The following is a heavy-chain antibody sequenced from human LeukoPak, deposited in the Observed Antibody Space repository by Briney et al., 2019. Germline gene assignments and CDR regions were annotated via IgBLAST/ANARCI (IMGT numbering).Heavy chain of an antibody. V-gene: IGHV3-48*01. CDR1: GFTFSSYS. D-gene: IGHD3-22*01. CDR2: ISSSSSTI. CDR3: ARDQFSGYPFYFDY. J-gene: IGHJ4*02. Sequence: PGGSLRLSCAASGFTFSSYSMNWVRQAPGKGLEWVSYISSSSSTIYYADSVKGRFTISRDNAKNSLNLQMNSLRAEDTAVYYCARDQFSGYPFYFDYWGQGTLVTVSS.